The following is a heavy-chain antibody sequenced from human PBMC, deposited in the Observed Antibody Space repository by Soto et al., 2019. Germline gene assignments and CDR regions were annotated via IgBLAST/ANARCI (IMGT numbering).Heavy chain of an antibody. D-gene: IGHD4-17*01. CDR3: ARSTVTSD. J-gene: IGHJ4*02. Sequence: PGGSLRLSCATSGFSFSSFEMIWVRQAPGKGLEWISYISDSGSTMYYADSVKGRFTISRDNAKNSLYLQMSSLRVEDTARYYCARSTVTSDWGQGTQVTVSS. V-gene: IGHV3-48*03. CDR1: GFSFSSFE. CDR2: ISDSGSTM.